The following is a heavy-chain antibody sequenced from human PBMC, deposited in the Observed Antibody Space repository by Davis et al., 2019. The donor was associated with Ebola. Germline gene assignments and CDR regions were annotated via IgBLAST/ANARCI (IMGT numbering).Heavy chain of an antibody. CDR1: GFTFSSYS. J-gene: IGHJ6*02. CDR2: ISSSGSTI. CDR3: ARIGDRYYYYYYGMDV. Sequence: GGSLRLSCAASGFTFSSYSMNWVRQAPGKGLEWVSYISSSGSTIYYADSVKGRFTISRDNAKNSLYLQMNSLRAEDTAVYYCARIGDRYYYYYYGMDVWGQGTTVTVSS. V-gene: IGHV3-48*04. D-gene: IGHD3-10*01.